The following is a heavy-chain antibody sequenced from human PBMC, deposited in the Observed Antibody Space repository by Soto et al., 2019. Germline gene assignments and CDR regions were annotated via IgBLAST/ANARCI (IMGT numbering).Heavy chain of an antibody. V-gene: IGHV3-23*01. CDR3: AKETSVVLEAATDY. CDR2: FSGSVGNT. CDR1: GFTFGNYA. D-gene: IGHD2-15*01. J-gene: IGHJ4*02. Sequence: PGGSLRLSFAASGFTFGNYAMNWVGKAPGKGLEWVSAFSGSVGNTYYADSVRGGFSISRDNSKNTLYLQMNTLRPEDTAIYYFAKETSVVLEAATDYWGQGTLVTVSS.